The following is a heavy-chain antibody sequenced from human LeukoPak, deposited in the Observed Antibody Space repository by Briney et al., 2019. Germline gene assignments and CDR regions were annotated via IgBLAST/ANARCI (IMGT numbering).Heavy chain of an antibody. CDR2: ISYDGSNK. J-gene: IGHJ4*02. D-gene: IGHD1-26*01. Sequence: GGFLRLSCAASGFTFSSYAMHWVRQAPGKGLEWVAVISYDGSNKYYADSVKGRFTISRDNSKNTLYLQINSLRAEDTAVYYCARGWESLYWGQGTLVTVSS. CDR3: ARGWESLY. V-gene: IGHV3-30-3*01. CDR1: GFTFSSYA.